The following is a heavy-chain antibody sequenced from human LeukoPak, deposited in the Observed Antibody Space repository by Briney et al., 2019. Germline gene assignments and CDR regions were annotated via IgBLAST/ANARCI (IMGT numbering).Heavy chain of an antibody. D-gene: IGHD3-22*01. CDR1: GYTFTSYY. CDR3: ARDWELSYYYDSSGLPPDY. CDR2: INPSGGST. Sequence: ASVKVSCKASGYTFTSYYMHWVRQAPGQGLEWMGIINPSGGSTSYAQKFQGRVTMTRDTSASTVYMELSSLRSEDTAVYYCARDWELSYYYDSSGLPPDYWGQGTLVTVSS. J-gene: IGHJ4*02. V-gene: IGHV1-46*01.